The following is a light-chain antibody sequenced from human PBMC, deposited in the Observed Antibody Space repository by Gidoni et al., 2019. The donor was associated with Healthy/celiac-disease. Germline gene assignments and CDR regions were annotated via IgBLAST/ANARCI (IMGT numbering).Light chain of an antibody. CDR3: QQSYSTPQT. Sequence: DIQMTQAPSSLSASVGDRVTITSRASQSIRSYLNWYQQKPGKAPKLLIYAASSLQSGVPTRFSGSGSGTDFTITISSLQPEDFATYYCQQSYSTPQTFGQGTRLEIK. CDR1: QSIRSY. CDR2: AAS. J-gene: IGKJ5*01. V-gene: IGKV1-39*01.